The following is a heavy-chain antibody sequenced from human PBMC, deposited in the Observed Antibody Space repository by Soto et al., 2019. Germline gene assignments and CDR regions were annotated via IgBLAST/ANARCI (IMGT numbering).Heavy chain of an antibody. D-gene: IGHD2-15*01. Sequence: QVPLQQSGPGLVKPSQTLPLTLAITGDSASCISADWSWVRQSLSRGLEWLGRTYYRSKWYYECAESVSGTITIKRETHEDPSILHLNSVSAEDATVYFCARGARCSGRIVDYWGHGTLVTVFS. CDR1: GDSASCISAD. J-gene: IGHJ4*01. V-gene: IGHV6-1*01. CDR3: ARGARCSGRIVDY. CDR2: TYYRSKWYY.